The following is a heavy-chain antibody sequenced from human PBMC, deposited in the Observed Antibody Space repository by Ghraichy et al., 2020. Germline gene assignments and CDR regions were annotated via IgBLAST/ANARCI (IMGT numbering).Heavy chain of an antibody. CDR2: IDWDDDK. J-gene: IGHJ6*02. D-gene: IGHD2-15*01. CDR1: GFSLSTSGMC. Sequence: SGPTLVKPTQTLTLTCTFSGFSLSTSGMCVSWIRQPPGKALEWLALIDWDDDKYYSTSLKTRLTISKDTSKNQVVLTMTNMDPVDTATYYCARIRGYCSGGSCYGPSVDYYSGMDVGGQGTTVTVSS. CDR3: ARIRGYCSGGSCYGPSVDYYSGMDV. V-gene: IGHV2-70*01.